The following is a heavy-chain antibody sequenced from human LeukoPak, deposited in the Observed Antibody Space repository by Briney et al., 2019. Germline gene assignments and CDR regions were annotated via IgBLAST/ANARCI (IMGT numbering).Heavy chain of an antibody. J-gene: IGHJ4*02. CDR2: TSGSGGSS. CDR1: GFIFSTYA. D-gene: IGHD1-26*01. V-gene: IGHV3-23*01. Sequence: GGSLRLSCSASGFIFSTYALNWVRQAPGKGLEWVSATSGSGGSSYYADSVEGRFTISRDNSKNTLSLQMNNLRDEDTALYYCAKDLAESASSSFDDWGQGTLVIVSS. CDR3: AKDLAESASSSFDD.